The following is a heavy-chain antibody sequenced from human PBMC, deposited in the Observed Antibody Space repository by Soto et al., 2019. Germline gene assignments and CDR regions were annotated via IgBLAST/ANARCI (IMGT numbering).Heavy chain of an antibody. V-gene: IGHV5-51*01. Sequence: LKISCRTSGYKFTSSWIAWVRQMPGKGLEWMGIIFPSDSDTRYSPSFQGQVTISADRSTSTVFLQWASLKASDTAVYFCARKDKSGYFNWFDPWGQGTLVTVSS. D-gene: IGHD3-22*01. CDR1: GYKFTSSW. J-gene: IGHJ5*02. CDR3: ARKDKSGYFNWFDP. CDR2: IFPSDSDT.